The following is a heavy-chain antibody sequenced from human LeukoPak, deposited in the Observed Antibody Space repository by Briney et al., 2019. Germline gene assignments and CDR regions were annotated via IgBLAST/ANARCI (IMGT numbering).Heavy chain of an antibody. CDR2: ISGSGGST. J-gene: IGHJ6*03. Sequence: GGSLRLSCAASGFTFSSYAMSWVRQAPGKGLEWVSAISGSGGSTYYADSVKGRFTISRDNSKNTLYLQMNSLRAEDTAVYYCAKRPDDYGDYYYYYYMDVWGKGTTVTVSS. D-gene: IGHD4-17*01. V-gene: IGHV3-23*01. CDR3: AKRPDDYGDYYYYYYMDV. CDR1: GFTFSSYA.